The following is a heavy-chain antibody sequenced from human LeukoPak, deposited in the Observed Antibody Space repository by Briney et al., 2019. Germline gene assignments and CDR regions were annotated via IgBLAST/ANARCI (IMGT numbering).Heavy chain of an antibody. Sequence: SGTLSLTCDVFGGSISTNYWWNWVRQPPGKGLEWLGEIHHSGSTNYNPSLQSRVSISLDKSKNQFSLKMRFVTAAGTAVYYCARGLGIWGQGTLLTASS. CDR3: ARGLGI. D-gene: IGHD6-19*01. CDR2: IHHSGST. CDR1: GGSISTNYW. V-gene: IGHV4-4*02. J-gene: IGHJ4*02.